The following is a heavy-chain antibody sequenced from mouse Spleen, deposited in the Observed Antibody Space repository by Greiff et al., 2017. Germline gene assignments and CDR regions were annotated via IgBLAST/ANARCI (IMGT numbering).Heavy chain of an antibody. CDR2: IYPGDGDT. D-gene: IGHD6-2*01. J-gene: IGHJ4*01. CDR3: ARVVSYYYAMDY. CDR1: GYAFSSYW. Sequence: QVQLQQSGAELVKPGASVKISCKASGYAFSSYWMNWVKQRPGKGLEWIGQIYPGDGDTNYNGKFKGKATLTADKSSSTAYMQLSSLTSEDSAVYFCARVVSYYYAMDYWGQGTSVTVSS. V-gene: IGHV1-80*01.